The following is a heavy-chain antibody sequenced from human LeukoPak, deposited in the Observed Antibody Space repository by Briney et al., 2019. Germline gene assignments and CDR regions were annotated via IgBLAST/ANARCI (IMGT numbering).Heavy chain of an antibody. CDR3: AKHREVATVRGYYFDY. J-gene: IGHJ4*02. D-gene: IGHD5-12*01. V-gene: IGHV3-43*01. Sequence: QSGEPLKISCAASGFTFDDYTMHWVRQAPGKGLEWSSLISWDAGSTFYADSVKSRFTISRDDSKNSLYLQMNSRRTEDTALYYCAKHREVATVRGYYFDYWGQGTLVTVSS. CDR1: GFTFDDYT. CDR2: ISWDAGST.